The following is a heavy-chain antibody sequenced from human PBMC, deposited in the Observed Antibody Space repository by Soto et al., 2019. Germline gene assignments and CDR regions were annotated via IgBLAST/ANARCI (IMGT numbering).Heavy chain of an antibody. D-gene: IGHD3-10*01. Sequence: QVQLVQSGAEVKKPGASVKVSCKASGYSFTSYGISWVRQAPGQGLEWMGWISAYNGNTNYAQKLQGRVTMTTDTSTSQAYMEMRSLRYDDTAVYCCARDRKTHWFGEIVIDYWGQGTLVTVSS. CDR2: ISAYNGNT. CDR3: ARDRKTHWFGEIVIDY. CDR1: GYSFTSYG. V-gene: IGHV1-18*01. J-gene: IGHJ4*02.